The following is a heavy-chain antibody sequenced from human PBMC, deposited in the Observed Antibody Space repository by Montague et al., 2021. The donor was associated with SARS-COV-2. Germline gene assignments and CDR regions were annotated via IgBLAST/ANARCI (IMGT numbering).Heavy chain of an antibody. V-gene: IGHV3-7*01. Sequence: SLILSCAASGFTLSNIWMSWVRQAPVKGLEWVAHIKPDESEKNYXDSVKGRFSISRDNAKNSLYLQMDNLRAEDTAIYYCAKNGGAHGLDVWGQGTSVSVSS. D-gene: IGHD4-23*01. CDR1: GFTLSNIW. J-gene: IGHJ6*02. CDR2: IKPDESEK. CDR3: AKNGGAHGLDV.